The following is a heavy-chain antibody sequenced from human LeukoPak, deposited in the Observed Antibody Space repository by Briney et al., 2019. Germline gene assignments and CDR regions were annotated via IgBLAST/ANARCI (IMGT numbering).Heavy chain of an antibody. Sequence: GGSLRLSCAASGFTVSSNYMSWVRQAPGKGLEWVLVIYSGGSTYYADSVKGRFTISRDNPKNTLYLQMNSMRAEDTAVYYCARVLVVIDYWGQGTLVTVSS. CDR3: ARVLVVIDY. J-gene: IGHJ4*02. V-gene: IGHV3-66*02. CDR1: GFTVSSNY. CDR2: IYSGGST. D-gene: IGHD3-22*01.